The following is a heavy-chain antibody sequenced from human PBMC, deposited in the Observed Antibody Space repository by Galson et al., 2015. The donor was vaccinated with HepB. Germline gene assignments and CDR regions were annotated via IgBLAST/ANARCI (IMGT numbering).Heavy chain of an antibody. V-gene: IGHV6-1*01. CDR2: TYYRSKWYN. J-gene: IGHJ3*02. Sequence: CAISGDSVSSNSAAWNWIRQSPSRGLEWLGRTYYRSKWYNDYAVSVKSRITINPDTSKNQFSLKLNSVTPEDTAVYYCARDRSGSGSYYWGDAFDIWGQGTMVTVSS. CDR1: GDSVSSNSAA. CDR3: ARDRSGSGSYYWGDAFDI. D-gene: IGHD3-10*01.